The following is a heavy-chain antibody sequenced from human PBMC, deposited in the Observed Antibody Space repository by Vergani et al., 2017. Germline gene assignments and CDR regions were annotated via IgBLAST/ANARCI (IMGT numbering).Heavy chain of an antibody. Sequence: EVQLVESGGVVVQPGGSLRLSCAASGFTFDDYTMHWFRQAPGKGREWVSLISWDGGSTYYADSVKGRFTISRDNSKNSLYLQMNRLRTEDTALYYCAKDYYGDYVLDYWGQGTLVTVSS. CDR3: AKDYYGDYVLDY. V-gene: IGHV3-43*01. CDR2: ISWDGGST. J-gene: IGHJ4*02. D-gene: IGHD4-17*01. CDR1: GFTFDDYT.